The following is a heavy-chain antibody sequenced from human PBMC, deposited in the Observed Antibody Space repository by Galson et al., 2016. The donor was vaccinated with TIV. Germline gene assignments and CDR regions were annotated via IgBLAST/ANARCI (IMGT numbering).Heavy chain of an antibody. CDR1: GFSFHDCG. J-gene: IGHJ6*02. CDR2: ISSNSIYL. CDR3: VTARGYGYGSPQAYYYGMDA. D-gene: IGHD5-18*01. Sequence: SLLLPSAASGFSFHDCGMHWVRQTPGKGLEWVSGISSNSIYLGYSNSVNGRIPISRYNAKSTLLLQMNSLRPEATASYYCVTARGYGYGSPQAYYYGMDAWGQGTSVTVSS. V-gene: IGHV3-9*01.